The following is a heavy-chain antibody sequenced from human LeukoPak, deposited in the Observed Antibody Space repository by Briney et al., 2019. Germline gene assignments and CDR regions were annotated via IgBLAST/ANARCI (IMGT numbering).Heavy chain of an antibody. CDR1: GFTFSSYE. J-gene: IGHJ4*02. V-gene: IGHV3-48*03. D-gene: IGHD2-8*01. CDR2: ISSSGSTI. Sequence: SGGSLRLSCAASGFTFSSYEMNWGRQAPGKGLEWVSYISSSGSTIYYADSVKGRFTITRDNAKNSLYLQMNSLRAEDTAVYYCASKDKWVYWGQGTLVTVSS. CDR3: ASKDKWVY.